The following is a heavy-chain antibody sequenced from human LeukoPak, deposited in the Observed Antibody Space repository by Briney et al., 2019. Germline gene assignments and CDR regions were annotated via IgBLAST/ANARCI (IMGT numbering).Heavy chain of an antibody. CDR1: GYSFTSYW. D-gene: IGHD3-22*01. CDR3: ARGPHDYYDSSGYFDY. V-gene: IGHV5-51*01. CDR2: IYPGDSDT. J-gene: IGHJ4*02. Sequence: GESLKISCKGSGYSFTSYWIGWVRQMPGKGLEWMGIIYPGDSDTRYSPSFQGQVTISADKSISTAYLQWSSLKASDTAIYYCARGPHDYYDSSGYFDYWGQGTLVTVFS.